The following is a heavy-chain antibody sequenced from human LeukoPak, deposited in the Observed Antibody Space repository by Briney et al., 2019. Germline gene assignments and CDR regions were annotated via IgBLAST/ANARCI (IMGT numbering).Heavy chain of an antibody. CDR3: AGDSTAGHDGWFDP. CDR1: GFTFSSYG. V-gene: IGHV3-33*01. CDR2: IWNDGSNK. Sequence: GGSLRLSCAASGFTFSSYGMHWVRQAPGKGLEWVAVIWNDGSNKYYADSVKGRFTISRDNSKNTLYLQMNSLRAEDTAVYYSAGDSTAGHDGWFDPWGQGTLVTVSS. D-gene: IGHD5-12*01. J-gene: IGHJ5*02.